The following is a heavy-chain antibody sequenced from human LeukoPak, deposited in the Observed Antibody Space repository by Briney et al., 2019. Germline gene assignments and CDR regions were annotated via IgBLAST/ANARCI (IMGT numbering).Heavy chain of an antibody. D-gene: IGHD6-13*01. V-gene: IGHV3-23*01. J-gene: IGHJ1*01. CDR3: ARDLETIRYSSSWDLQH. CDR2: ISGSGGST. CDR1: GFTFSSYA. Sequence: GGSLRLSCAASGFTFSSYAMSWVRQAPGKGLEWVSGISGSGGSTYYADSVKGRFTISRDNSKNTLYLQMNSLRAEDTAVYYCARDLETIRYSSSWDLQHWGRGTLVTVSS.